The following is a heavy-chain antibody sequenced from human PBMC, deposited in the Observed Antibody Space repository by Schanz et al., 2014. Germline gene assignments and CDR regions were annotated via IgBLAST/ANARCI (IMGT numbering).Heavy chain of an antibody. CDR1: GFTFSSYA. CDR3: VSQTGSPNY. V-gene: IGHV3-48*04. J-gene: IGHJ4*02. CDR2: VSRSTPDI. D-gene: IGHD6-13*01. Sequence: EVQLVESGGGLVQPGGSLRLSCAASGFTFSSYAMNWVRQAPGKGLEWVSYVSRSTPDIYYADSVKGRFTISRDNAKRSLFLQMNSLRVEDTAVYFCVSQTGSPNYWGQGTLVTVSS.